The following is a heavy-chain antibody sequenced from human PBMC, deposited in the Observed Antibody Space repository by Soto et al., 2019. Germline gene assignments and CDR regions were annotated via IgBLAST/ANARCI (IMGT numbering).Heavy chain of an antibody. J-gene: IGHJ4*02. V-gene: IGHV3-7*01. D-gene: IGHD3-3*01. Sequence: GGSLRLSCEASGFTFSSYWMSWVRQAPGKGLEWVANIKHDGSEKYYVDSVKGRFTISRDIAKNSVFLQMNSLRAEDTAVYYCARVRIFSPGFWSGPYFDYWGQGTLVTVSS. CDR1: GFTFSSYW. CDR3: ARVRIFSPGFWSGPYFDY. CDR2: IKHDGSEK.